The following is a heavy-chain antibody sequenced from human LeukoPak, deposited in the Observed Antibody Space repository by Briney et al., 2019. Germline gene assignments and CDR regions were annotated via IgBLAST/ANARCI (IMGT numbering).Heavy chain of an antibody. CDR1: GLSFGFYA. CDR2: ISGGGAGT. CDR3: AKDFVRYNIQFDY. V-gene: IGHV3-23*01. D-gene: IGHD1-14*01. J-gene: IGHJ4*02. Sequence: GGSLRLSCAASGLSFGFYAMSWVRQAPGKGLEWVASISGGGAGTYYADSVRGRFTISRDNSKNTLYLQMDSLRAEDTALYYCAKDFVRYNIQFDYWGQGALVTVSS.